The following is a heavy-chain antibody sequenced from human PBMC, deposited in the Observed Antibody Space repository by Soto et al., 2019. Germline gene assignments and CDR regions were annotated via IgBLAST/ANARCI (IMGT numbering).Heavy chain of an antibody. Sequence: QVQLVQSGAEVKKPGASVKVSCKTSGFTFTNYYINWVRQAPGQGLEVMGWISAYSGNTNYAQNLQGRVTMTTDTSASPGNLELRRLRSDDTAVCFCARGDTYYVNWCYDYWGQGTLVTVSS. CDR2: ISAYSGNT. V-gene: IGHV1-18*01. CDR1: GFTFTNYY. D-gene: IGHD1-1*01. CDR3: ARGDTYYVNWCYDY. J-gene: IGHJ4*02.